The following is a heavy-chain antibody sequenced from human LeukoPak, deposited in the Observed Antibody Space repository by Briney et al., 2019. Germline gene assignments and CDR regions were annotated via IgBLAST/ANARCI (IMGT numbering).Heavy chain of an antibody. J-gene: IGHJ3*02. CDR2: TNPST. D-gene: IGHD2-2*02. CDR1: GYTFTNYY. Sequence: ASVKVSCKASGYTFTNYYIHWVRQAPGQGLEWMGMTNPSTTYAQKFQGRVTMTRDTSTSTVYMELRSLRLEDTAVYYCARPGEVVPAAIYAFDIWGQGTMVTVSS. V-gene: IGHV1-46*01. CDR3: ARPGEVVPAAIYAFDI.